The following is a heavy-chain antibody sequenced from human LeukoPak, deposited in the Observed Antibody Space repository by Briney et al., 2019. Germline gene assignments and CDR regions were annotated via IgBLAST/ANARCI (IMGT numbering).Heavy chain of an antibody. D-gene: IGHD1-26*01. V-gene: IGHV3-7*01. CDR3: AKDQWARSTPKLRHDAFDI. CDR1: GFTFSSYW. J-gene: IGHJ3*02. CDR2: IKQDGSEK. Sequence: PGGSLRLSCAASGFTFSSYWMSWVRQAPGKGLEWVANIKQDGSEKYYVDSVKGRFTISRDNAKNSLYLQMNSLRAEDTAVYYCAKDQWARSTPKLRHDAFDIWGQGTMVTVSS.